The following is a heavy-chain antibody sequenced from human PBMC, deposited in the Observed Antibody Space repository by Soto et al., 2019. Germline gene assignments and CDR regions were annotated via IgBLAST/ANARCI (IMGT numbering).Heavy chain of an antibody. Sequence: QVQLVQSGAEVKKPGSSVKVSCKASGGTFSSYAISWVRQAPGQGLEWMGGIIPIFGTANYAQKFQGRVMITAEESTTSADMELRSRRSEDTAAYYCARCSITAVLLLYYYYGMDVWGQGTTVTVSS. CDR2: IIPIFGTA. D-gene: IGHD6-13*01. CDR1: GGTFSSYA. CDR3: ARCSITAVLLLYYYYGMDV. J-gene: IGHJ6*02. V-gene: IGHV1-69*01.